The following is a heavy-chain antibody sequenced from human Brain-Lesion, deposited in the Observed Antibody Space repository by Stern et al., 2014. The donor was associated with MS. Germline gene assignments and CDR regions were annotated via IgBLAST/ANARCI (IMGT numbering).Heavy chain of an antibody. CDR3: ARGRVVPGFQYYATDV. J-gene: IGHJ6*02. Sequence: VQLVESGPGLVKPSQTLSLSCTVSGGSISSGGYYWSWIRQPAGKGLEWIGRIFNSGSPSYNPSHKSRVPISIDPSKNQFPLRLTSMTAADTAVYYCARGRVVPGFQYYATDVWGQGTTVIVSS. CDR1: GGSISSGGYY. V-gene: IGHV4-61*02. D-gene: IGHD2-2*01. CDR2: IFNSGSP.